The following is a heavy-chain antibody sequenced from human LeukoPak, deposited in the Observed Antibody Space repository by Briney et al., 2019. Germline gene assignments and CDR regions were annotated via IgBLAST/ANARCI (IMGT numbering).Heavy chain of an antibody. CDR3: APPPGVPAVDY. V-gene: IGHV3-48*04. CDR1: GFTFSTYW. D-gene: IGHD2-2*01. Sequence: GGSLRLSCAASGFTFSTYWMTWVRQAPGKGLEWVSYISFSGTTTYYADSVRGRFTISRDNAKNSLFLQMNSLRVEDTAVYYCAPPPGVPAVDYWGQGSLVTVSS. CDR2: ISFSGTTT. J-gene: IGHJ4*02.